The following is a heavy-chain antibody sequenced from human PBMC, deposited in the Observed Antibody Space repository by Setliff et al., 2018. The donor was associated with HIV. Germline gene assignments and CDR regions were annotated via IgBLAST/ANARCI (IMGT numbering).Heavy chain of an antibody. CDR1: GGSISSGGYY. V-gene: IGHV4-31*03. Sequence: SETLSLTCTVSGGSISSGGYYWSWIRQHPGKGLEWIGYIYYSGSTYYNPSLKSRVTISVDTSKNQFSLKLGSVTAADTAVYYCARQPGRPNAFDIWGQGTMVTVSS. J-gene: IGHJ3*02. CDR3: ARQPGRPNAFDI. D-gene: IGHD2-2*01. CDR2: IYYSGST.